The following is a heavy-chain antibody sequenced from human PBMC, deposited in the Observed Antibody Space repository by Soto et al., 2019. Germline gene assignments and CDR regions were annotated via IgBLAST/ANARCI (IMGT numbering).Heavy chain of an antibody. V-gene: IGHV1-18*01. CDR2: ISAYNGNT. CDR3: ARWGDERLRLEDDYYYMDV. J-gene: IGHJ6*03. CDR1: GYTFTSYG. D-gene: IGHD5-12*01. Sequence: GASVKVSCKASGYTFTSYGISWVRQAPGQGLEWMGWISAYNGNTNYAQKLQGRVTMTTDTSTSTAYMELRSLRSDDTAVYYCARWGDERLRLEDDYYYMDVWGKGTTVTVSS.